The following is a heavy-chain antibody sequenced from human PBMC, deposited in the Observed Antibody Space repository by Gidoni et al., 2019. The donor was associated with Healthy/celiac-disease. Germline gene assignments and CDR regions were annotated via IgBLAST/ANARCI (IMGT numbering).Heavy chain of an antibody. D-gene: IGHD3-10*01. CDR2: INAGNGNT. V-gene: IGHV1-3*01. J-gene: IGHJ6*02. Sequence: QVQLVQSGAEVKKPGASVKVSCKASGYTFTSYAMHWVRQAPGQRLEWMGWINAGNGNTKYSQKFQGRVTITRDTSASTAYMELSSLRSEDTAVYYCAREGYYYGSGSYYNVPIEKYYYYGMDVWGQGTTVTVSS. CDR3: AREGYYYGSGSYYNVPIEKYYYYGMDV. CDR1: GYTFTSYA.